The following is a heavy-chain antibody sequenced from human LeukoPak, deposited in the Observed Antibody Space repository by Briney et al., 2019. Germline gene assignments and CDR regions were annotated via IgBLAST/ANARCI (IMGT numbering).Heavy chain of an antibody. CDR1: GGTFSSYA. V-gene: IGHV1-69*04. CDR2: IIPILGIA. Sequence: ASVKVSCKASGGTFSSYAISWVRQAPGQGLEWMGRIIPILGIANYAQKFQGRVTITADKSTSTAYMELSSLRSEDTAVYYCARDLTYDSSGHDYWGQGTLVTVSS. CDR3: ARDLTYDSSGHDY. J-gene: IGHJ4*02. D-gene: IGHD3-22*01.